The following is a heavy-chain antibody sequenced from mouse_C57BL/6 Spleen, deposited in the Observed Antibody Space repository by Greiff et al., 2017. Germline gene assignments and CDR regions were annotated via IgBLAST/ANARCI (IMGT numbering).Heavy chain of an antibody. Sequence: EVMLVESGGGLVKPGGSLKLSCAASGFTFSSYAMSWVRQTPEKRLEWVATISDGGSYTYYPDNVKGRFTISRDNAKNNLYLQMSHLKSEGTAMYYCARDKSYGSSDSPYAMDYWGQGTSVTVSS. D-gene: IGHD1-1*01. V-gene: IGHV5-4*01. CDR3: ARDKSYGSSDSPYAMDY. J-gene: IGHJ4*01. CDR2: ISDGGSYT. CDR1: GFTFSSYA.